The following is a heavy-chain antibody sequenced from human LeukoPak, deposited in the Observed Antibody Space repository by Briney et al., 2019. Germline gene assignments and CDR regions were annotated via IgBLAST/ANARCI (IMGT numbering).Heavy chain of an antibody. CDR1: GVAYRSYG. J-gene: IGHJ5*02. CDR3: AKGGCSTTTCLNWFDP. CDR2: ISGSGGST. V-gene: IGHV3-23*01. Sequence: PGGYLRVSYEATGVAYRSYGMTWVRQAPEKRLEWVSVISGSGGSTYYADSVQGRFTISRDNSKNTLYLQMNSLRAEDTAVYYCAKGGCSTTTCLNWFDPWGQGTLVTVSS. D-gene: IGHD2-2*01.